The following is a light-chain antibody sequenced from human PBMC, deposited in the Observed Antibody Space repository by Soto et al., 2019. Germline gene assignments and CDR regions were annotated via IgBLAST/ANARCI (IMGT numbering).Light chain of an antibody. V-gene: IGLV2-14*01. CDR2: EVS. CDR3: SSYTTSNTLV. J-gene: IGLJ1*01. Sequence: QSALTQPASVSRSPGQSITISCTGTSSDVGDYKYVSWYQKHPGKAPKALIYEVSNRPSGVSNRFSGSKSGNTASLTISGLQAEDEADYYCSSYTTSNTLVFGPGTKVTVL. CDR1: SSDVGDYKY.